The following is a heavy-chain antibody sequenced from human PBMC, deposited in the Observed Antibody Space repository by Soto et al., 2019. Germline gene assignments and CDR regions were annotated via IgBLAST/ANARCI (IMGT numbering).Heavy chain of an antibody. CDR1: GFNFSIFD. Sequence: GGSLRLSCVGFGFNFSIFDMNWVRQAPGGGLEGFSLFSQGGITTTYADSARSRFTVSRDNAQNSLFLQMDRLTVEDTGVYYCARGGVVWGQGALVTVSS. CDR2: FSQGGITT. D-gene: IGHD2-8*01. CDR3: ARGGVV. V-gene: IGHV3-48*03. J-gene: IGHJ4*02.